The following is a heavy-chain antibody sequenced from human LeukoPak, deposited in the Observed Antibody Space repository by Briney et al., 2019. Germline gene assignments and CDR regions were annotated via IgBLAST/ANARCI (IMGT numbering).Heavy chain of an antibody. Sequence: GASVKVSCKASGGTFSTNAISWVRQAPGQGLEWMGGLIPLFGSAHYAQKLQGRVTITTDESTSTAYMVLSSLRSDDTAIYYCARGGGPYESNVFFAGPFDYWGQGTLVTVSS. V-gene: IGHV1-69*05. D-gene: IGHD3-10*01. CDR1: GGTFSTNA. CDR2: LIPLFGSA. J-gene: IGHJ4*02. CDR3: ARGGGPYESNVFFAGPFDY.